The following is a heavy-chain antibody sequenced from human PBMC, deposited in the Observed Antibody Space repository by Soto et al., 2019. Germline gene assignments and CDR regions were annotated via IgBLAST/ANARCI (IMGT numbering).Heavy chain of an antibody. J-gene: IGHJ4*02. D-gene: IGHD1-26*01. CDR1: GGSISSGGYS. CDR2: IYHSGST. CDR3: ARAGVVGATALDY. Sequence: SETLSLTCTVSGGSISSGGYSWSWIRQPPGKGLEWIGYIYHSGSTYYNPSLKSRVTISVDRSKNQFSLKLSSVTAADTAVYYCARAGVVGATALDYWGQGTLVTVSS. V-gene: IGHV4-30-2*01.